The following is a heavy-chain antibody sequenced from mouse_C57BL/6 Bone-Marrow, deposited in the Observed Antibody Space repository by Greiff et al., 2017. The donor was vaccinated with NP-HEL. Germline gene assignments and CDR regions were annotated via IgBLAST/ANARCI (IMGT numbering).Heavy chain of an antibody. Sequence: QVQLQQSGAELARPGASVKLSCKASGYPFTSYGISWVKQRTGQGLEWIGEIYPRSGNTYYNEKFKGKATLTADKSSSTAYMELRSLTSEDAAVYFYAGWGSSYNFDVWGTGTTITVTS. D-gene: IGHD1-1*01. CDR3: AGWGSSYNFDV. V-gene: IGHV1-81*01. J-gene: IGHJ1*03. CDR2: IYPRSGNT. CDR1: GYPFTSYG.